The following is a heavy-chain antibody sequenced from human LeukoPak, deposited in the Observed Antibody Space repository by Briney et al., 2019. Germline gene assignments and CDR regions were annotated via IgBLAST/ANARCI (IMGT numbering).Heavy chain of an antibody. J-gene: IGHJ4*02. Sequence: GGSLRLSCAASGFTFSSYAMSWVRQAPGKGLEWVGRIKSKTDGATTDYAAPVKGRFTISRDDSKNTLYLQMNSLKTEDTAVYYCTTVYYYDSTFDYWGQGTLVTVSS. CDR2: IKSKTDGATT. D-gene: IGHD3-22*01. CDR1: GFTFSSYA. CDR3: TTVYYYDSTFDY. V-gene: IGHV3-15*01.